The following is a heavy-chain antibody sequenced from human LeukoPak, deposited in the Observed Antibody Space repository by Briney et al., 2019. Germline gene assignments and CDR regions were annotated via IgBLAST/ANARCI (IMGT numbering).Heavy chain of an antibody. CDR2: ISSSSSYI. D-gene: IGHD3-10*01. Sequence: GGSLRLSCAASGFTFSSYSMNWVRQAPGKGLEWVSSISSSSSYIYYADSVKGRFTISRDNAKNSLCLQMNSLRAEDTAVYYCARDHPSFRGVIWYWGQGTLVTVSS. V-gene: IGHV3-21*01. J-gene: IGHJ4*02. CDR1: GFTFSSYS. CDR3: ARDHPSFRGVIWY.